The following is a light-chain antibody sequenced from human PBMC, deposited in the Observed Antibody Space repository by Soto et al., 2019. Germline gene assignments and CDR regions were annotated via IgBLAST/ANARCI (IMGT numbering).Light chain of an antibody. CDR1: SSNIGSNY. CDR2: RNN. Sequence: QSVLTQPPSASGTRGQRVTISCSGSSSNIGSNYVYWYQEVPGTAPKLLIYRNNQRPSGVPDRFSGSKSGTSASLAISGLRSEDEADYYCAAWDDSLSGLVFGGGTKLTVL. CDR3: AAWDDSLSGLV. J-gene: IGLJ2*01. V-gene: IGLV1-47*01.